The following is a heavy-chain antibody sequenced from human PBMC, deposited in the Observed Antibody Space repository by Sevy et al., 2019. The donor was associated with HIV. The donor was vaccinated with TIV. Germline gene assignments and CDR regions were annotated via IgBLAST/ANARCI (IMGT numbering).Heavy chain of an antibody. CDR2: IYHTGNT. D-gene: IGHD4-17*01. V-gene: IGHV4-30-2*01. J-gene: IGHJ4*02. CDR1: GGSISSGGYS. Sequence: SETLSLTCAVSGGSISSGGYSWNWIRQPPGKGREWIGYIYHTGNTYYNPSLKSRVTISVDRSNNQFSLKLNSVTAAETAVYSCARAAARMTTVNHFDYWGQGTLVTVSS. CDR3: ARAAARMTTVNHFDY.